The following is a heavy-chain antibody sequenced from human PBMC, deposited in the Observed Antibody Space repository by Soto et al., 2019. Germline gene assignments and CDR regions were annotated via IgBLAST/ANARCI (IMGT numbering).Heavy chain of an antibody. J-gene: IGHJ5*02. Sequence: SETLSLTCTVSGGSINYYYWTWIRQPPGKGLEWIGYIYYSGSTNYNPSLKSRVTISVDTSKNQFSLKLTSVTAADTAVYYCARSTSRYGDYAFDPWGQGTLVTVSS. CDR3: ARSTSRYGDYAFDP. V-gene: IGHV4-59*01. CDR1: GGSINYYY. CDR2: IYYSGST. D-gene: IGHD4-17*01.